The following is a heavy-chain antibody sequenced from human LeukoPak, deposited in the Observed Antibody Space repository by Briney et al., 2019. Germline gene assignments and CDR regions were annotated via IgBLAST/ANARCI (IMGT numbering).Heavy chain of an antibody. CDR2: INPSSGDT. D-gene: IGHD3-10*01. V-gene: IGHV1-2*02. Sequence: ASVKVSCKASGYTFTGYYLHWVRQAPGQGLEWVGWINPSSGDTNYAQKFQGRVTMTRDTSISTAYMELSRLRSDDTAVYYCATVLLWFGESPFDYWGQGTLVTVSS. J-gene: IGHJ4*02. CDR1: GYTFTGYY. CDR3: ATVLLWFGESPFDY.